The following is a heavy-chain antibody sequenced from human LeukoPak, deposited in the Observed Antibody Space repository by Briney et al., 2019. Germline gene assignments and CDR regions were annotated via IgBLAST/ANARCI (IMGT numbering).Heavy chain of an antibody. V-gene: IGHV1-46*01. CDR1: GYIFTGYY. CDR3: ARPIGKAAAAPFDY. J-gene: IGHJ4*02. CDR2: INPSGGST. D-gene: IGHD6-13*01. Sequence: ASVKVSCKASGYIFTGYYMHWVRQAPGQGLEWMGIINPSGGSTSYAQKFQGRVTMTRDMSTSTVYMELSSLRSEDTAVYYCARPIGKAAAAPFDYWGQGTLVTVSS.